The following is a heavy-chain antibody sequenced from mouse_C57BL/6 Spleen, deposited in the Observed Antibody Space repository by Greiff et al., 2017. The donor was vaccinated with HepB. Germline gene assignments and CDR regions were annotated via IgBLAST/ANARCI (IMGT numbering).Heavy chain of an antibody. Sequence: VQLQQSGAELVRPGASVKLSCTASGFNIKDDYMHWVKQRPEQGLEWIGWIDPENGDTEYASKFQGKATITADTSSNTAYLQLSSLTSEDTAVYYCTPGLRGFAYWGQGTLVTVSA. D-gene: IGHD2-2*01. V-gene: IGHV14-4*01. CDR1: GFNIKDDY. CDR2: IDPENGDT. J-gene: IGHJ3*01. CDR3: TPGLRGFAY.